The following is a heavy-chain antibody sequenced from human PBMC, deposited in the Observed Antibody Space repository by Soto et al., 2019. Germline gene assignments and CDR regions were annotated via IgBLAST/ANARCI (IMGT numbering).Heavy chain of an antibody. Sequence: PAETLSLTCTVSGSSSSSYYWSWIRQPPGKGLEWIGYIYYSGSTNYNSYRDCRVTISIDTSKNHSTLKLMYVTGAETDMYYCDCFLAPSTGGGCDAFDPWGQGTMVTVSS. CDR3: DCFLAPSTGGGCDAFDP. V-gene: IGHV4-59*01. CDR2: IYYSGST. J-gene: IGHJ3*01. CDR1: GSSSSSYY. D-gene: IGHD2-8*02.